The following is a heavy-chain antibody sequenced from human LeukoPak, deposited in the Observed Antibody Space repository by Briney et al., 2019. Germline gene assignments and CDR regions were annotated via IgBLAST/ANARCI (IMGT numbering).Heavy chain of an antibody. V-gene: IGHV1-69*01. Sequence: SVKVSCKASGGTFSSYAISWVRQAPGPGLEWMGGIIPIFGTANYAQKFQYRVTITSDESTSTAYMQLSSPRAEDTAVYYCAEGVTIFGMDVWGKGTTVTVSS. CDR2: IIPIFGTA. CDR3: AEGVTIFGMDV. J-gene: IGHJ6*04. CDR1: GGTFSSYA. D-gene: IGHD3-9*01.